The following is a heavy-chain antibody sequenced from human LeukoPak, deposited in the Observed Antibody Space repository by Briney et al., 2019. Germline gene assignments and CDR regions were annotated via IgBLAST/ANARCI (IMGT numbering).Heavy chain of an antibody. V-gene: IGHV5-51*01. CDR2: IYPGDSDT. Sequence: GESLQISCKGSGYSFNAYYIAWVRQLPGKDLEWMGAIYPGDSDTTYSPSLQGQVTISADKSATTAYLQWNSLKASDTAIYYCARLMTLVRGGLKRLPRSCGMDVWGQGTTVTVSS. CDR3: ARLMTLVRGGLKRLPRSCGMDV. D-gene: IGHD3-10*01. CDR1: GYSFNAYY. J-gene: IGHJ6*02.